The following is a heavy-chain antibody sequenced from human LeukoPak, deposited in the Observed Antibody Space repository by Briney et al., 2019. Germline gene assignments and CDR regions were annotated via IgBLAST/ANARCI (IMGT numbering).Heavy chain of an antibody. J-gene: IGHJ5*02. Sequence: GGSLRLSCAASGFTFDDYAKHWVRQAPGKGLEWVSGISWNSGSIGYADSVKGRFTISRDNAKNSLYLQMNSLRAEDTALYYCAKDVYYYDSSGAFDPWGQGTLVTVSS. CDR3: AKDVYYYDSSGAFDP. V-gene: IGHV3-9*01. D-gene: IGHD3-22*01. CDR2: ISWNSGSI. CDR1: GFTFDDYA.